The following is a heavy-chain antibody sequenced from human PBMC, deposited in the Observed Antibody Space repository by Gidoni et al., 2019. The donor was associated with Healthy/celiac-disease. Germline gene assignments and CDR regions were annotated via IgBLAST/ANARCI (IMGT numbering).Heavy chain of an antibody. CDR2: STPNSGGT. CDR1: GYPFTGYY. J-gene: IGHJ5*02. Sequence: QVQLVQSGAEVKKPGASVKVSCKASGYPFTGYYLHWVRQAPGQGLEWMGWSTPNSGGTNYAQTFQGRVTMTRDTSISTAYMELSRLRSDDTAVYYCARVSTLVAATGRNNWFDPWGQGTLVTVSS. CDR3: ARVSTLVAATGRNNWFDP. V-gene: IGHV1-2*02. D-gene: IGHD1-1*01.